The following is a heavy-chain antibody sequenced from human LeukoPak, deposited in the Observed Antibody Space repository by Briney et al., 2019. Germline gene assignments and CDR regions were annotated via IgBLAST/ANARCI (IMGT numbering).Heavy chain of an antibody. J-gene: IGHJ6*02. D-gene: IGHD5-24*01. V-gene: IGHV3-33*01. CDR1: GFTFSSYG. Sequence: PGRSLRLSYAASGFTFSSYGMHWVPQSPGKGLEWVAVIWFDGSNKYYADSVKGRFTISRDNSKNTLYLQMNSLRAEDTAVYYCARDRVRYQRVGDGYTFDYYYYGMDVWGQGTTVTVSS. CDR2: IWFDGSNK. CDR3: ARDRVRYQRVGDGYTFDYYYYGMDV.